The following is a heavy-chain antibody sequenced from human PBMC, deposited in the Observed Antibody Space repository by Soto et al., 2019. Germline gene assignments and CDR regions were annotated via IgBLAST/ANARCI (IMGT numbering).Heavy chain of an antibody. V-gene: IGHV4-61*01. D-gene: IGHD2-8*02. J-gene: IGHJ4*02. Sequence: PSETLSLTCTVSGGSVSSGSYYWTWIRQPPGRGLEWIGYIYYTGSTDYNPSLKSRVTISVDTSKNQFSLKVNSVTAVDTVVYYCARLPGGLYRASDYWGQGTLVTVYS. CDR2: IYYTGST. CDR3: ARLPGGLYRASDY. CDR1: GGSVSSGSYY.